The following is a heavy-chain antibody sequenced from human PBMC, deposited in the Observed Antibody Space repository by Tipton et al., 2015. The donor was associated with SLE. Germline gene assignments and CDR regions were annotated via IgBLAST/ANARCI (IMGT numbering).Heavy chain of an antibody. CDR2: INVDGNVR. V-gene: IGHV3-7*01. CDR1: GFSFSTSW. D-gene: IGHD1-1*01. Sequence: SLRLSCAASGFSFSTSWIAWVRQAPGKGLEWVANINVDGNVRNYVDSVKGRSTIARDNGMNSLFLQINNLRAEDTAVYCCTRDRGFSTIDIWGQGKKVTVVS. J-gene: IGHJ3*02. CDR3: TRDRGFSTIDI.